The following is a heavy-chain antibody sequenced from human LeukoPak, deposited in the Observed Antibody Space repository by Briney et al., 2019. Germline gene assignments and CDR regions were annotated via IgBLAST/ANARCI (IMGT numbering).Heavy chain of an antibody. CDR1: GGSISSGGSY. J-gene: IGHJ3*02. V-gene: IGHV4-31*03. Sequence: SETLSLTCTVSGGSISSGGSYWSWIRQHPGKGLEWIGYIYYSGSTYYNPSLKSRVTISVDTSKNQFSLKLSSVTAADTAVYYCARFPKSYSGAFDIWGQGTMVTVSS. D-gene: IGHD2-21*01. CDR2: IYYSGST. CDR3: ARFPKSYSGAFDI.